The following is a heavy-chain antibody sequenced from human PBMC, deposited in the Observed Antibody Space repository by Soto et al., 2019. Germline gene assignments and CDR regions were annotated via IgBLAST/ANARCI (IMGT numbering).Heavy chain of an antibody. D-gene: IGHD6-13*01. V-gene: IGHV4-30-4*01. CDR3: ARCTLAAAFDI. Sequence: SETLSLTCTVSGGSISSGDYYWSWIRQPPGKGLEWIGYIYYSGSTYYNPSLKSRVTISVDTSKNQFSLKLSSVTAADTAVYYCARCTLAAAFDIWGQGTMVTVSS. J-gene: IGHJ3*02. CDR2: IYYSGST. CDR1: GGSISSGDYY.